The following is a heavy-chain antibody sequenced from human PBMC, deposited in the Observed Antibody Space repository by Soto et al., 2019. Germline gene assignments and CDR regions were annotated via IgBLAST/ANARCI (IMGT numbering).Heavy chain of an antibody. CDR3: ARGTTMIVAVQEDAPDKYDLDY. CDR1: GGSFSGHY. Sequence: SETLSLTCAVYGGSFSGHYWSWIRQTPGKGLEWIGEINHSGSINYNPSLKSRATLLVDTSKNQFSLKLRSVTAADRAVYYCARGTTMIVAVQEDAPDKYDLDYWGQGTLVTVSS. V-gene: IGHV4-34*01. D-gene: IGHD3-22*01. J-gene: IGHJ4*02. CDR2: INHSGSI.